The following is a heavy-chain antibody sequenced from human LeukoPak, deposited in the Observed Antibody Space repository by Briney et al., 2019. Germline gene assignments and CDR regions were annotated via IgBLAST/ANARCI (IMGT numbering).Heavy chain of an antibody. J-gene: IGHJ5*02. CDR2: ISSSSSYI. V-gene: IGHV3-21*01. CDR3: ARKAPKKGWFDP. CDR1: GFTFSSYS. Sequence: GGSLRLSCAASGFTFSSYSMNWVRQAPGRGLEWVSSISSSSSYIYYADSVKGRFTISRDNAKNSLYLQMNSLRAEDTAVYYCARKAPKKGWFDPWGQGTLVTVSS.